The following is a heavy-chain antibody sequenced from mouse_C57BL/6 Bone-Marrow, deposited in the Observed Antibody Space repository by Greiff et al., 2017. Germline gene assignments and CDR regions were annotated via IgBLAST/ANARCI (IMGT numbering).Heavy chain of an antibody. J-gene: IGHJ2*01. CDR3: ARERDTTFDY. V-gene: IGHV1-69*01. CDR1: GYTFTSYW. CDR2: IDPSGGYT. Sequence: QVQLQQSGAELVMPGASVKLSCKASGYTFTSYWMHWVKQRPGQGLEWIGEIDPSGGYTNYNQKFKGKSTLTVDKSSSTAYMQLSSLTSEDSAVYYCARERDTTFDYWGQGTTLTVSS. D-gene: IGHD1-1*01.